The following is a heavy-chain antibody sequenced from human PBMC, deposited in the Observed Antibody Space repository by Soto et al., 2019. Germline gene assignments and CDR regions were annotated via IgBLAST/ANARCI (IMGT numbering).Heavy chain of an antibody. J-gene: IGHJ4*02. V-gene: IGHV3-30-3*01. D-gene: IGHD1-7*01. Sequence: GGSLRLSCAASGFTFSSYAMHWVRQAPGKGLEWVAVISYDGSNKYYADSVEGRFTISRDNSKNTLYLQMNSLRAEDTAVYYCARAQSELELPQEFDYWGQGTLVTVSS. CDR1: GFTFSSYA. CDR2: ISYDGSNK. CDR3: ARAQSELELPQEFDY.